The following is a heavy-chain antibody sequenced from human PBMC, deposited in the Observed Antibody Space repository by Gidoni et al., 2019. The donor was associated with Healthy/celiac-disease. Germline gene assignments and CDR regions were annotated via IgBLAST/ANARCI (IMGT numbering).Heavy chain of an antibody. D-gene: IGHD3-16*01. V-gene: IGHV4-34*01. J-gene: IGHJ3*02. CDR3: ARTFGAFDI. CDR1: GGSFSGYY. Sequence: QVQLQQWGAGLLNPSQTLSLHCAVHGGSFSGYYWRCIRQPPGKGLEWVGEINHSGSTNYNPSLKSRFTISVDTSKNQFSLKLSSVTAADTAVYYCARTFGAFDIWGQGTMVTVSS. CDR2: INHSGST.